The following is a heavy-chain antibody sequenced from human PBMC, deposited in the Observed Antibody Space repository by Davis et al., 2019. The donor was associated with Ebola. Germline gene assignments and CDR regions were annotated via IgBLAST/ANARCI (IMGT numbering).Heavy chain of an antibody. CDR3: TSRGVATRN. Sequence: GGSLRLSCAASGFTFSSYAMHWVRQAPGKGLEWVANIKQDGSEKYYVDSVKGRFTISRDNAKNSLYLQMNSLKTEDTAVYYCTSRGVATRNWGQGTLVTVSS. J-gene: IGHJ4*02. V-gene: IGHV3-7*03. D-gene: IGHD5-12*01. CDR2: IKQDGSEK. CDR1: GFTFSSYA.